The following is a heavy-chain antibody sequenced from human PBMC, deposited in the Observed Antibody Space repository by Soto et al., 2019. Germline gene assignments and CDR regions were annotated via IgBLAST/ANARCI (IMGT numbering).Heavy chain of an antibody. Sequence: KASETLSLTCTASGGSISNFYWSWIRQPPGKGLEWIGYIYYSGSTNYNPSLKSRVTISVDTSKNQFSLKLSSVTAADTAVYYCARVPYCSGGSCWAFDIWGQGTMATVSS. CDR2: IYYSGST. J-gene: IGHJ3*02. CDR3: ARVPYCSGGSCWAFDI. D-gene: IGHD2-15*01. CDR1: GGSISNFY. V-gene: IGHV4-59*01.